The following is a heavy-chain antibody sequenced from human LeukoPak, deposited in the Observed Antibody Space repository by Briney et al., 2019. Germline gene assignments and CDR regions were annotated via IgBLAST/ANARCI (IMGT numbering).Heavy chain of an antibody. CDR1: GFTFSSYA. D-gene: IGHD2-2*02. CDR2: ISYDGSNK. Sequence: GGSLRLSCAASGFTFSSYAMHWVRQAPGKGLEWVAVISYDGSNKYYADSVKGRFTISRDNSKNTLYLQMNSLRAEDTAVYYCARDWGDIVVVPAAIHYYYYMDVWGKGTTVTVSS. J-gene: IGHJ6*03. CDR3: ARDWGDIVVVPAAIHYYYYMDV. V-gene: IGHV3-30-3*01.